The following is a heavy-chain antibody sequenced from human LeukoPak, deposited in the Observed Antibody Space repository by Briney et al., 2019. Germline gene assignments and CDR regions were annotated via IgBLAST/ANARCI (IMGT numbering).Heavy chain of an antibody. V-gene: IGHV4-59*08. CDR2: IYYSGST. D-gene: IGHD6-19*01. CDR1: GGSISSYY. Sequence: TSETLSLTCTVSGGSISSYYWSWIRQPPGKGLEWIGYIYYSGSTNYNPSLKSRVTISVDTSKNQFSLKLSSVTAADTAVYYCARVSGSSGWYEISGMDVWGQGTTVTVSS. J-gene: IGHJ6*02. CDR3: ARVSGSSGWYEISGMDV.